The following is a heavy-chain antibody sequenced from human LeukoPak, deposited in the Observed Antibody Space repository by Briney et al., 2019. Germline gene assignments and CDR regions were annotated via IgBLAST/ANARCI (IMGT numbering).Heavy chain of an antibody. Sequence: EPGGSLRLSCVASGFTFSNYAMSWVRQAPAKGLEWVSTIDGSGSSTFYAESVKGRFTISRDNSKNTLYLQMNSLRAEDTAVYYCAKDRLGTVVTYYFDYWGQGTLVTVSS. J-gene: IGHJ4*02. V-gene: IGHV3-23*01. CDR1: GFTFSNYA. CDR2: IDGSGSST. CDR3: AKDRLGTVVTYYFDY. D-gene: IGHD4-23*01.